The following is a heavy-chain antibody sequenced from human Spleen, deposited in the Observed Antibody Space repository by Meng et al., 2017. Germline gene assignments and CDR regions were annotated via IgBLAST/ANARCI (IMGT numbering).Heavy chain of an antibody. D-gene: IGHD6-19*01. CDR3: ARDVAGSGSGWYSFLGLGY. V-gene: IGHV3-30*04. CDR1: GFLFNNYA. CDR2: ISNDGSNK. J-gene: IGHJ4*02. Sequence: GESLKISCAASGFLFNNYAIHWVRQAPGKGLEWVAVISNDGSNKFYADSVKGRFTISRDNSKNTVYLQMNSLRPEDTAVYYCARDVAGSGSGWYSFLGLGYWGQGTLVTVSS.